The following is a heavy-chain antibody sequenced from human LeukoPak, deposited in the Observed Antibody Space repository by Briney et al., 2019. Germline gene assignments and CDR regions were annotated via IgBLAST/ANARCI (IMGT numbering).Heavy chain of an antibody. V-gene: IGHV3-23*01. CDR3: AKGSSSSRPYYFDY. CDR2: ITDSSTST. J-gene: IGHJ4*02. D-gene: IGHD6-13*01. CDR1: GFTFNNYV. Sequence: RGSLRLSCAASGFTFNNYVMNWVRQAPGKGLEWVSAITDSSTSTYYADSVKDRFTISRHNSKNTLYLQMNSLRAEDTAVYYCAKGSSSSRPYYFDYWGQGTLVTVSS.